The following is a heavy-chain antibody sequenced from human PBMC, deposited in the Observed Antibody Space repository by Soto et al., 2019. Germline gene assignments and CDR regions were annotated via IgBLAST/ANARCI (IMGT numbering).Heavy chain of an antibody. J-gene: IGHJ4*02. CDR1: GFTFSSYG. Sequence: QVQLVESGGGVVQPGRSLRLSCAASGFTFSSYGMHWVRQAPGKGLEWVAVISYDGSNKYYADSVKGRFTISRDNSKNRLYLQMNSLRAEDTAVYYCEKEWVYDSSGWSFDYWGQGTLVTASS. CDR3: EKEWVYDSSGWSFDY. D-gene: IGHD3-22*01. V-gene: IGHV3-30*18. CDR2: ISYDGSNK.